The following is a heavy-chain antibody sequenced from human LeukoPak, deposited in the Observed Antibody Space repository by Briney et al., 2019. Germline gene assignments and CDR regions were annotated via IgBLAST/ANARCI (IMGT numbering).Heavy chain of an antibody. J-gene: IGHJ4*02. CDR3: ARGLGYYYDSSGLDY. V-gene: IGHV5-51*01. CDR1: GYSFTSYW. D-gene: IGHD3-22*01. CDR2: IYPGDSDT. Sequence: GESLKLSCQGSGYSFTSYWIGWVRQMPGKGLELMGIIYPGDSDTRYSPSFQGQVTISADKSISTAYLQWSSLKASDTAMYYCARGLGYYYDSSGLDYWGQGTLVTVSS.